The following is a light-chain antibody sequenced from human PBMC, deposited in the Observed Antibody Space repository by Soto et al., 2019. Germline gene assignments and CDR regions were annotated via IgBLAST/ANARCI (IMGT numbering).Light chain of an antibody. CDR3: CSYAGTYTYV. V-gene: IGLV2-11*01. CDR1: SSDVGGYNY. CDR2: DVN. J-gene: IGLJ1*01. Sequence: QSVLTQPRSVSGSPGQSVTISCTGTSSDVGGYNYVSWYQQHPGKAPKLMISDVNKRPSGVPDRFSGSKSGNTASLTISGLQPEDEADYYCCSYAGTYTYVFGNGTKVTVL.